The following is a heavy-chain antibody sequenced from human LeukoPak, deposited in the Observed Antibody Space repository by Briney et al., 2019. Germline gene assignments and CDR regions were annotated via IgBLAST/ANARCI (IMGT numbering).Heavy chain of an antibody. J-gene: IGHJ4*02. D-gene: IGHD3-22*01. CDR1: GGSISSGGYS. V-gene: IGHV4-30-2*01. CDR2: IYHSGST. CDR3: ARAPTYYYDSSGYYAPYFDY. Sequence: SETLSLTCAVSGGSISSGGYSWSWIRQPPGKGLEWIGYIYHSGSTYYNPSLKSRVTISVDRSKNQFSLKLSSVTAADTAVYYCARAPTYYYDSSGYYAPYFDYWGQGTLVPSPQ.